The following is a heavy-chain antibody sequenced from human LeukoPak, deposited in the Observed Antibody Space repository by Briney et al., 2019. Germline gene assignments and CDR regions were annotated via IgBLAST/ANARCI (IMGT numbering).Heavy chain of an antibody. CDR1: GYTFTGYY. CDR3: AREYSSSWGPSFDY. J-gene: IGHJ4*02. D-gene: IGHD6-13*01. V-gene: IGHV1-2*02. Sequence: ASVKVSCKASGYTFTGYYMHWVRQAPGQGLEWMGWINPNSGGTNYAQTFQGRVTMTRDTSISTAYMELSRLRSDDTAVYYCAREYSSSWGPSFDYWGQGTLVTVSS. CDR2: INPNSGGT.